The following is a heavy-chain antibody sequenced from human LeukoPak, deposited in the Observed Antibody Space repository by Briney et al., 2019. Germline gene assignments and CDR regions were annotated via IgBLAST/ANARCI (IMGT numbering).Heavy chain of an antibody. Sequence: GGSLRLSCAASGFTFSNYAVSWVRQAPGKGLEWVSAISGTGGRTYYADSVKGRFTISRDNSKNTLYLQMNSLRAEDTAVYYCAKGPYYYDSSGYSRRWFDPWGQGILVTVSS. CDR3: AKGPYYYDSSGYSRRWFDP. CDR1: GFTFSNYA. V-gene: IGHV3-23*01. CDR2: ISGTGGRT. D-gene: IGHD3-22*01. J-gene: IGHJ5*02.